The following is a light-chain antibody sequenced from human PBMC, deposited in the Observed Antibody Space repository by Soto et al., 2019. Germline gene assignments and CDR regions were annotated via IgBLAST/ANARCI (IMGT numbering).Light chain of an antibody. CDR2: SNN. CDR1: SSNIGTYT. CDR3: AAWDASLNGVI. Sequence: QPVLTQPPSASGTPGQRVTISCSGSSSNIGTYTVNWYQQVPGTAPKLLIYSNNQRPSGVPDRFSGSKSGTSASLAISGLQSEDEPDYYCAAWDASLNGVIFGGGTKLTVL. V-gene: IGLV1-44*01. J-gene: IGLJ2*01.